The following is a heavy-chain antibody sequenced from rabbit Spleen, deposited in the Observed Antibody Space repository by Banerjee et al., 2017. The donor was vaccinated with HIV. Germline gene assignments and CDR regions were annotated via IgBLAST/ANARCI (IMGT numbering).Heavy chain of an antibody. J-gene: IGHJ6*01. CDR2: INMVTGKS. CDR3: ARDTGSSFSSYGMDL. CDR1: GFSFSSSDY. Sequence: QSLEESGGDLVKPGASLTLTCTASGFSFSSSDYMCWVRQAPGKGLEWITCINMVTGKSAYASWAKGRFTISKTSTTVTLQMTSLTAADTATYFCARDTGSSFSSYGMDLWGPGTLVTVS. V-gene: IGHV1S40*01. D-gene: IGHD8-1*01.